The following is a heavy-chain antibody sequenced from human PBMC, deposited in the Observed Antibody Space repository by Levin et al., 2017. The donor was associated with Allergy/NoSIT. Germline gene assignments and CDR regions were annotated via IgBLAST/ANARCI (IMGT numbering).Heavy chain of an antibody. CDR1: GFTFSAYN. D-gene: IGHD4-17*01. CDR2: ITTSSGTK. Sequence: QPGGSLRLSCAASGFTFSAYNMTWVRQAPGKGLEWVSYITTSSGTKYYAASVKGRFTISRDNAKNSLYLQLSSLRAEDTAVYYCARDSDYGDYGFDYWGQGTLVTVSS. J-gene: IGHJ4*02. CDR3: ARDSDYGDYGFDY. V-gene: IGHV3-48*01.